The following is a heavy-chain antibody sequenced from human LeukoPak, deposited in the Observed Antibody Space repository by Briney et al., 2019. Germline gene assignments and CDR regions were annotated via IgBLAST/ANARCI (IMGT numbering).Heavy chain of an antibody. V-gene: IGHV4-59*01. CDR3: ARGSALRQFDP. CDR1: GASISSYY. CDR2: ISYSGNT. J-gene: IGHJ5*02. D-gene: IGHD2-15*01. Sequence: SETLSLTCTVSGASISSYYWSWIRQPPGKGLEWIGYISYSGNTEYNPSLKSRVTISVDTSKNQLSLKLTSVTAADAAVYYCARGSALRQFDPWGQGTLVTVSS.